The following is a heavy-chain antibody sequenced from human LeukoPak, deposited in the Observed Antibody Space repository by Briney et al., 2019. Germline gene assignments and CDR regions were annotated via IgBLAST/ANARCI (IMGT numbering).Heavy chain of an antibody. V-gene: IGHV3-23*01. CDR2: ISGSGDNT. D-gene: IGHD3-22*01. CDR1: GFTFSSYG. J-gene: IGHJ3*02. CDR3: AKSWNYYDSSGDDALDI. Sequence: GGSLRLSCAASGFTFSSYGMSWVRQAPGKGLEWVSAISGSGDNTYYADSVKGRFTISRDNSKNTLYLQMNSLRVEDTAVYYCAKSWNYYDSSGDDALDIWGQGTMVTVSS.